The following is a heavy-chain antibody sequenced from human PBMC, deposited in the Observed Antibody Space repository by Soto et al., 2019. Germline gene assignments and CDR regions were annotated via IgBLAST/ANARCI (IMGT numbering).Heavy chain of an antibody. V-gene: IGHV1-69*04. Sequence: ASVKVSCKASGGTFSSYTISWVRQAPGQGLEWMGRIIPILGIANYAQKFQGRVTITADKSTSTAYMELSSLRSEDTAVYYCARDEYCGGDCYSRWYFDLWGRGTLVTVSS. J-gene: IGHJ2*01. CDR1: GGTFSSYT. CDR2: IIPILGIA. CDR3: ARDEYCGGDCYSRWYFDL. D-gene: IGHD2-21*02.